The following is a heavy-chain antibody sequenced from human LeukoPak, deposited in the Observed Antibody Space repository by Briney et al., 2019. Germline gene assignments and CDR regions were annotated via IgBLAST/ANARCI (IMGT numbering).Heavy chain of an antibody. V-gene: IGHV2-5*02. CDR3: SSGYNSEGWYYFDY. CDR1: GFSLSISGVG. Sequence: SGPTLVKPTQTLTLTCTFSGFSLSISGVGVGWIRQPPGKALEWLALIYWDDDKRYSPSLKGRLTITKDTSKNQVVLTMTNMDPVDTATYYCSSGYNSEGWYYFDYWGQGTLVTVSS. D-gene: IGHD3-22*01. CDR2: IYWDDDK. J-gene: IGHJ4*02.